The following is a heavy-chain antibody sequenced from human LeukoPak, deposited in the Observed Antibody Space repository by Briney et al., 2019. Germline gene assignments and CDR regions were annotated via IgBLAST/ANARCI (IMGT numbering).Heavy chain of an antibody. CDR1: GFTFSSIG. CDR3: AKGRATAVANWYFGL. V-gene: IGHV3-30*02. Sequence: GGSLRLSCAASGFTFSSIGMHWVRQAPGKGLEWLAFMRYDGSNKYYADSMKGRLTISRDNSKNTLYLEMNSLRPEDTAMYYCAKGRATAVANWYFGLWGRGTLVTVSS. J-gene: IGHJ2*01. D-gene: IGHD5-18*01. CDR2: MRYDGSNK.